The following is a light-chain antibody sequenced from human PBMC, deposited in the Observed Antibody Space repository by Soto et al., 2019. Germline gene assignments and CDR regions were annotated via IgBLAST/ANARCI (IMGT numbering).Light chain of an antibody. CDR2: DVS. CDR3: SSYTSSSTRV. Sequence: QSVLTQPASVSGSPGQSITISCTGTSRDIGNYNYVSWYQQHPGKAPKLMIYDVSNRPSGVSNRFSGSKSANTASLTISGLQVEDQADYYCSSYTSSSTRVFGTGTKLTVL. J-gene: IGLJ1*01. V-gene: IGLV2-14*01. CDR1: SRDIGNYNY.